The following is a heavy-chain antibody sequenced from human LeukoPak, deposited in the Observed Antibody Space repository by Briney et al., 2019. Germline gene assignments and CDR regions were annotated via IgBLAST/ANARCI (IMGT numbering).Heavy chain of an antibody. CDR1: GGSFSGYY. D-gene: IGHD3-16*02. CDR3: ATSITFGGVIVDQFDY. Sequence: SETLSLTCAVYGGSFSGYYWSWIRQPPGKGLEWIGEINHSGSTNYNPSLKSRVTISVDTSKNQFSLKLSSVTAADTAVYYCATSITFGGVIVDQFDYWGQGILVSVSS. J-gene: IGHJ4*02. CDR2: INHSGST. V-gene: IGHV4-34*01.